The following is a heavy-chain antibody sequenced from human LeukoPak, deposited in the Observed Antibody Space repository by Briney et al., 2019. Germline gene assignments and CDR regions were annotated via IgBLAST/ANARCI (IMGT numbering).Heavy chain of an antibody. CDR1: GDSVSRDTFY. D-gene: IGHD2-15*01. Sequence: NPSETLSLTCSVSGDSVSRDTFYWSWIRQPPGKGLEWIAYIYYTGSTKYSPSLKSRVTISIDTSKNQFSLRVNSVTAADTAVYYCARTGYCTGGSCYGGYFDPWGQGTLVSVSS. CDR2: IYYTGST. V-gene: IGHV4-61*01. CDR3: ARTGYCTGGSCYGGYFDP. J-gene: IGHJ5*02.